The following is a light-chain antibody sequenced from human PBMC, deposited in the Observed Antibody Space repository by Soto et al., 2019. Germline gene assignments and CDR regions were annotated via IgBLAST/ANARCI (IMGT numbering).Light chain of an antibody. Sequence: QSVLTQPPSVSAAPGQKVTVSCSGSRSNIGNNYVSWYQHLPGTAPKLLIYDNDKRPSGIPDRFSASKSGNTASLTISGLQAEDEADYYCSSYTSSSTYVFGTGTKLTVL. CDR1: RSNIGNNY. V-gene: IGLV1-51*01. J-gene: IGLJ1*01. CDR3: SSYTSSSTYV. CDR2: DND.